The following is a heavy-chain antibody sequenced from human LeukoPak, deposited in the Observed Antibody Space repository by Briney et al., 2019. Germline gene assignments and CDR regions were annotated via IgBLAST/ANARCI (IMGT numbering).Heavy chain of an antibody. J-gene: IGHJ4*02. Sequence: SETLSLTCAAYGGSFSGYYWSWIRQPPGKGLEWIGEINHSGSTNYNPSLKSRVTISVDTSKNQFSLKLSSVTAADTAVYYCARGAGGSGSYPRFDYWSQGTLVTVSS. D-gene: IGHD3-10*01. CDR1: GGSFSGYY. V-gene: IGHV4-34*01. CDR3: ARGAGGSGSYPRFDY. CDR2: INHSGST.